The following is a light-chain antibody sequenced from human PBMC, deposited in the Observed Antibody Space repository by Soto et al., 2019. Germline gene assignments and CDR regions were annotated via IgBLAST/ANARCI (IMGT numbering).Light chain of an antibody. CDR2: DVS. Sequence: QSALTQPASVSGSPGQSIPISCTGTSSDVGGYNYVSWYQHHPGKAPKLMIFDVSNRPSGVSNRFSGSKSGNTASLTISGLQAEDEADYYCSSYTASSTYVFGTGTKLTVL. CDR3: SSYTASSTYV. CDR1: SSDVGGYNY. V-gene: IGLV2-14*03. J-gene: IGLJ1*01.